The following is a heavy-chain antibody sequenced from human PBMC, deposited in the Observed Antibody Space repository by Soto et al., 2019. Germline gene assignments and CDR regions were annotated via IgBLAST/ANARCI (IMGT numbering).Heavy chain of an antibody. CDR3: ARVRGRAESAPSGMDL. CDR1: GGSFIEYY. Sequence: PSETLSLTCALYGGSFIEYYWNWVRQTPGKGLEWIGEVNQSGTSNYKPSLKNRVTMSVDASKKQFSLRLTSVTAADTGIYYCARVRGRAESAPSGMDLWGQGTTVTASS. V-gene: IGHV4-34*01. CDR2: VNQSGTS. D-gene: IGHD5-12*01. J-gene: IGHJ6*02.